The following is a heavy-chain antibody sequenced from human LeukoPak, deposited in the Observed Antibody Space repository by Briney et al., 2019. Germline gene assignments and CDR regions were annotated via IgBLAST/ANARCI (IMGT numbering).Heavy chain of an antibody. CDR1: GGSISSSSYY. CDR2: IYYSGST. Sequence: PSETLSLTCTVSGGSISSSSYYWGWIRQPPGKGLEWIGSIYYSGSTYYNPSLKSRVTISVDTSKNQFSLKLSSVTAADTAVYYCARYYYGSGPPGNWGQGTLVTVSS. V-gene: IGHV4-39*01. J-gene: IGHJ4*02. D-gene: IGHD3-10*01. CDR3: ARYYYGSGPPGN.